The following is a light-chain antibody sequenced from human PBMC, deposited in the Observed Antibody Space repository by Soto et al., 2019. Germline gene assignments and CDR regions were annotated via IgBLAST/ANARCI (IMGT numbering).Light chain of an antibody. Sequence: EIVLTQSPGSLSLSPGEXFTLSCRASQSISSSYLAWYQQKPGQAPRLLIYGPSSRATGIPDRFSGSGSGTDFTLTINRLEPEDFAVYYCQQYDSSPRTFGQGTKVDIK. V-gene: IGKV3-20*01. J-gene: IGKJ1*01. CDR1: QSISSSY. CDR3: QQYDSSPRT. CDR2: GPS.